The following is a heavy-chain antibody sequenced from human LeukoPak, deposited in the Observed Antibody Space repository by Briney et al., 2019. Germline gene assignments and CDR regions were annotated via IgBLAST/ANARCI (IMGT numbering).Heavy chain of an antibody. D-gene: IGHD5-24*01. CDR3: ARGGGDGYNHIRYFDY. Sequence: RCSLRLSCAASGFTVSSNYMSWVRQAPGKGLEWVSGIYIGGSTYYAHSVKGRFTISRDNSKNTLYLQMNSLRAEDTAVYYCARGGGDGYNHIRYFDYWGQGTLVTVSS. J-gene: IGHJ4*02. CDR2: IYIGGST. CDR1: GFTVSSNY. V-gene: IGHV3-66*01.